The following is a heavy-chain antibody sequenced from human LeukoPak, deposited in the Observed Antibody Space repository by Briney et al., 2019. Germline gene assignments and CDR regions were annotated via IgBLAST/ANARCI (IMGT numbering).Heavy chain of an antibody. CDR1: GGSISSGGYS. J-gene: IGHJ4*02. CDR3: ASSGYSGYGPFDY. Sequence: SQTLSLTCAVSGGSISSGGYSWSWIRQPPGKGLEWIGYIYHSGSTNYNPSLKSRVTMSVDTSKNQFSLKLSSVTAADTAVYYCASSGYSGYGPFDYWGQGTLVTVSS. CDR2: IYHSGST. V-gene: IGHV4-30-2*01. D-gene: IGHD5-12*01.